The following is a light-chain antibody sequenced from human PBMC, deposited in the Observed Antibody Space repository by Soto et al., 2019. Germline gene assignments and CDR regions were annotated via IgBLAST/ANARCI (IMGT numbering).Light chain of an antibody. CDR3: QQYDNLPPT. J-gene: IGKJ2*01. CDR2: DAS. Sequence: DIQMTQSPSSLSASVGDRVTITCQASQDISNYLNWYQQKPGKAPKLLIYDASNLETGVPSRFSGSGSGTDFTVTISSLQPEDIATYCCQQYDNLPPTFGQGTKLEIK. V-gene: IGKV1-33*01. CDR1: QDISNY.